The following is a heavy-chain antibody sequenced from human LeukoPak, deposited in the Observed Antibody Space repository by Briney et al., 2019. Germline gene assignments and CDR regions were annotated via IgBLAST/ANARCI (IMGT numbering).Heavy chain of an antibody. CDR3: ARQGGGRKQTTPKGYYYYGMDV. J-gene: IGHJ6*02. CDR1: GYSFTSYW. V-gene: IGHV5-51*01. Sequence: GESLKISCKGSGYSFTSYWIGWVRQMPGKGLEWMGIIYPGDSDTRYSPSFQGQVTISADKSISTAYLQWSSLKASDTAMYYCARQGGGRKQTTPKGYYYYGMDVWGRGTTVTVSS. CDR2: IYPGDSDT. D-gene: IGHD3-16*01.